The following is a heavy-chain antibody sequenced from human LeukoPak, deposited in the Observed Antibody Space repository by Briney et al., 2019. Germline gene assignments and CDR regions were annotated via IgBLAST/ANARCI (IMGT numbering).Heavy chain of an antibody. CDR3: ARDYNGLSY. V-gene: IGHV3-74*01. D-gene: IGHD1-1*01. CDR1: GFTFSRDS. J-gene: IGHJ4*02. Sequence: GSLRLFCEASGFTFSRDSTDCVRQAPMKWMVWVSRIKSDGSGIIYADSVKGRFTISRDNARNTLHLQMNSLRVDDTATYYCARDYNGLSYWGQGTLVTVSS. CDR2: IKSDGSGI.